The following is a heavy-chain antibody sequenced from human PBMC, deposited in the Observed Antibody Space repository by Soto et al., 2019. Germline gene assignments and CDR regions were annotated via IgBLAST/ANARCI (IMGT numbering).Heavy chain of an antibody. CDR3: ATRPDSSGWYGDAFDI. CDR2: FDPEDGET. V-gene: IGHV1-24*01. D-gene: IGHD6-19*01. CDR1: GYTLTELS. Sequence: ASVKVSCKVSGYTLTELSMHWVRQAPGKGLEWMGGFDPEDGETIYAQKFQGRVTMTEDTSTDTAYMELSSLRSEDTAVYYCATRPDSSGWYGDAFDIWGQGTMVTVSS. J-gene: IGHJ3*02.